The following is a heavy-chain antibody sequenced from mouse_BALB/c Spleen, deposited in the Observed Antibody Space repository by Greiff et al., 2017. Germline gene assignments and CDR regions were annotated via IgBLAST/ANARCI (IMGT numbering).Heavy chain of an antibody. CDR1: GFSLTSYG. CDR3: ARNNDYGNYDWFAY. CDR2: IWSGGST. V-gene: IGHV2-2*02. Sequence: QVQLQQSGPGLVQPSQSLSITCTVSGFSLTSYGVHWVRQSPGKGLEWLGVIWSGGSTDYNAAFISRLSISKDNSKSQVFFKMNSLQANDTAIYYCARNNDYGNYDWFAYWGQGTLVTVSA. D-gene: IGHD2-1*01. J-gene: IGHJ3*01.